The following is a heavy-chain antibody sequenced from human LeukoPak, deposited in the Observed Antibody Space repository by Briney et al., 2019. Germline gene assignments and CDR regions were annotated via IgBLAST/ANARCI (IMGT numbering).Heavy chain of an antibody. CDR2: IRYDGSNK. V-gene: IGHV3-33*01. J-gene: IGHJ4*02. CDR1: GFTFSSYG. CDR3: ARAGDSGYDDGLDY. Sequence: GGSLRLSCAASGFTFSSYGMHWVRQAPGKGLEWVAVIRYDGSNKYYADSVKGRFTISRDNSKNTLYLQMNSLRAEDTAVYYCARAGDSGYDDGLDYWGQGTLVTVSS. D-gene: IGHD5-12*01.